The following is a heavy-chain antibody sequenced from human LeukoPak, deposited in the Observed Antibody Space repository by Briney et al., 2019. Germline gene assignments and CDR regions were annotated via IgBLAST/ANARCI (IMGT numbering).Heavy chain of an antibody. V-gene: IGHV3-21*01. Sequence: GGSLRLSCAASGFTFSSYSMNWVRQAPGKGLEWVSSISSSSSYIYYADSVKGRFTISRDNAKNSLYLQMNSLRAEDTAVYYCARRGRLDIEVAGLDYWGQGNLVTVSS. CDR3: ARRGRLDIEVAGLDY. CDR1: GFTFSSYS. J-gene: IGHJ4*02. CDR2: ISSSSSYI. D-gene: IGHD6-19*01.